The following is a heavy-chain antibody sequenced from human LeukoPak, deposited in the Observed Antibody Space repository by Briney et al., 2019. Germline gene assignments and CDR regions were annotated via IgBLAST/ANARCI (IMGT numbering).Heavy chain of an antibody. J-gene: IGHJ4*02. CDR3: AKDYYDSSGSWWGTTLGTHQRDIDY. V-gene: IGHV3-23*01. CDR2: ISGSGGST. CDR1: GFTFSIYA. Sequence: GGSLRLSCVASGFTFSIYAMSCVRQAPGKGLEWVSAISGSGGSTYYTDSVKGRFTISRENSKNTLYLQMYTLRAEATAVFYCAKDYYDSSGSWWGTTLGTHQRDIDYWGQGTLVTVSS. D-gene: IGHD3-22*01.